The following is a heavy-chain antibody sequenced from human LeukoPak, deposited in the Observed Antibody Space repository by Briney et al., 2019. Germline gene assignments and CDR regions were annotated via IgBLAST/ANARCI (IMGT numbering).Heavy chain of an antibody. CDR3: ARDDVVVPAATDNWFDP. V-gene: IGHV3-53*01. CDR2: IYSGGST. D-gene: IGHD2-2*01. J-gene: IGHJ5*02. Sequence: GGSLRLSCAASGFTVSSNYMSWVRQAPGKGLEWVSVIYSGGSTYYADSVKGRFTISRDNSKNTLYLQMNSLRAEDTAVYYCARDDVVVPAATDNWFDPWGQGTLVTVSS. CDR1: GFTVSSNY.